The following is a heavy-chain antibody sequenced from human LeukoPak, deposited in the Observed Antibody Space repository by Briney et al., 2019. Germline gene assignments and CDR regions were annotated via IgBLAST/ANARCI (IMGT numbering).Heavy chain of an antibody. CDR2: ISTSSSYI. J-gene: IGHJ3*01. CDR3: ARERDDSSGYYTGAFDV. V-gene: IGHV3-21*06. D-gene: IGHD3-22*01. Sequence: GGSLRLSCAASGFTFTSYSMNWVRQAPGKGLEWVSSISTSSSYIYYADSVKGRFTISRDNAKNSLFLQMNSLRAEDTAVYYCARERDDSSGYYTGAFDVWGQGTMVTASS. CDR1: GFTFTSYS.